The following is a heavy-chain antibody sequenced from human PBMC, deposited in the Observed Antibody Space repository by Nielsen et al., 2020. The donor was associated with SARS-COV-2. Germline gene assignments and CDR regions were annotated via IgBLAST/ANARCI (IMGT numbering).Heavy chain of an antibody. J-gene: IGHJ6*02. V-gene: IGHV3-15*01. CDR1: GFTFSNAW. D-gene: IGHD6-13*01. Sequence: GESLKISCAASGFTFSNAWMSWVRQAPGKGLEWVGHIKSKTDGGTTDYAAPVKGRFTISRDDSKNTLYLQMNSLKTEDTAVYYCTAAAAGTKTDRYYYYGMDGWGQGTTVTVSS. CDR3: TAAAAGTKTDRYYYYGMDG. CDR2: IKSKTDGGTT.